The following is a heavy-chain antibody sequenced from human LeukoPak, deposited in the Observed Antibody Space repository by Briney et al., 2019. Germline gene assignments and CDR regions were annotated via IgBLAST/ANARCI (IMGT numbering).Heavy chain of an antibody. J-gene: IGHJ6*02. D-gene: IGHD2-2*02. CDR3: TRNRYCSRTNCYTHYCDMDV. Sequence: GASVKVSCKASGYTFTSHDINWVRQATGQGLEWMGWMNPNSGNTGYAQKFQGRVTMTRDTSMSTAYMELNSLRSEDTAVYYCTRNRYCSRTNCYTHYCDMDVWGQGTTVTVSS. CDR1: GYTFTSHD. CDR2: MNPNSGNT. V-gene: IGHV1-8*01.